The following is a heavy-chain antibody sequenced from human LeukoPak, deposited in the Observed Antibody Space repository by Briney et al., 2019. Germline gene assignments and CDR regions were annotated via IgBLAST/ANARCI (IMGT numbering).Heavy chain of an antibody. CDR3: ARSPSITMVREATMGYFDY. J-gene: IGHJ4*02. CDR2: MYYSGST. CDR1: GGSISSSSYY. D-gene: IGHD3-10*01. V-gene: IGHV4-39*07. Sequence: SETLSLTCTVSGGSISSSSYYWGWIRQPPGKGPEWIGGMYYSGSTYYNPSLKSRVTISVDTSKNQFSLKLSSVTAADTAVYYCARSPSITMVREATMGYFDYWGQGTLVTVSS.